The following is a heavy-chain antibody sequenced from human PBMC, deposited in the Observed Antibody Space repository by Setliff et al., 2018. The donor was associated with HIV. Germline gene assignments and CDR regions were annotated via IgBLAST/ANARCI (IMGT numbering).Heavy chain of an antibody. Sequence: SETLSLTCAVSGYSITSGYYWGWIRQSPGRGLEWIGSIHHSGSTYYNPSLKSRVTISVDTSKNQFSLELTSVTAADTTVYYCARQGAGYYYDSSEYYTGNGFDFWGQGTLVTV. CDR2: IHHSGST. D-gene: IGHD3-22*01. CDR1: GYSITSGYY. CDR3: ARQGAGYYYDSSEYYTGNGFDF. J-gene: IGHJ3*01. V-gene: IGHV4-38-2*01.